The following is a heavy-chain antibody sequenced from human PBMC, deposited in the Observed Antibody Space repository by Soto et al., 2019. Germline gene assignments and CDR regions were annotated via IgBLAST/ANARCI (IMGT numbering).Heavy chain of an antibody. Sequence: GESLKISCKGSGYSFTSYWIGWVRQMPGKGLEWMGIIYPGDSDTRYSPSFQGQVTISADKSISTAYLQWSSLKASDTAMYYCARQGGYSGYDPTLLKHVWFDPWGQGTLVTVSS. V-gene: IGHV5-51*01. CDR1: GYSFTSYW. CDR3: ARQGGYSGYDPTLLKHVWFDP. J-gene: IGHJ5*02. CDR2: IYPGDSDT. D-gene: IGHD5-12*01.